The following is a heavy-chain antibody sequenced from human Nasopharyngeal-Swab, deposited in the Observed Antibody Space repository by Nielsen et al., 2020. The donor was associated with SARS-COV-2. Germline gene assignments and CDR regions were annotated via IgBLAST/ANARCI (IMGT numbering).Heavy chain of an antibody. D-gene: IGHD2-15*01. Sequence: SETLSLTCTVSGGSISSYYWSWIRQPPGKGLEWIGYIYYSGSTNCNPSLKSRVTISVDTSKSQFSLKLSSVTAADTAVYYCARDSTPVYYYYYMDVWGKGTTVTVSS. CDR2: IYYSGST. CDR1: GGSISSYY. V-gene: IGHV4-59*01. CDR3: ARDSTPVYYYYYMDV. J-gene: IGHJ6*03.